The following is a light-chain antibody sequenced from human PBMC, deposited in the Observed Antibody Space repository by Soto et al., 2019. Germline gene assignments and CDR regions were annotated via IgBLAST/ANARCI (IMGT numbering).Light chain of an antibody. Sequence: QSALTQPPSASGSPGQSVTISCTGTSSGVDTYKYVSWYQHHPGKPPKLIIFEVTKRPSGVPDRFSGSESGNTASLTVSGLQTEDEAEYYCSSYTTTSTLRVFGGGTKLTVL. CDR2: EVT. CDR1: SSGVDTYKY. J-gene: IGLJ3*02. V-gene: IGLV2-8*01. CDR3: SSYTTTSTLRV.